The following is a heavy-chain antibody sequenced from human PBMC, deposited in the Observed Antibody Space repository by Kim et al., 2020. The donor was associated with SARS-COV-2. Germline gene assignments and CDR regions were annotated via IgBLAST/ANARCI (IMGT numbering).Heavy chain of an antibody. J-gene: IGHJ1*01. CDR2: IKEDGSEK. CDR3: GRDYSD. D-gene: IGHD1-26*01. Sequence: GGSLRLSCTVSGFTFSKYWMSWVRQAPGKGLEWVANIKEDGSEKYYVDSMKGRFTISRDNPKNSLYLQMNSLRAEDTAVYYCGRDYSDWGQGTVVAVTP. CDR1: GFTFSKYW. V-gene: IGHV3-7*01.